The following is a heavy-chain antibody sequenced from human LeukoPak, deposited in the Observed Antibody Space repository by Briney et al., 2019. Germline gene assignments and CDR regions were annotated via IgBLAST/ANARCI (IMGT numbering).Heavy chain of an antibody. CDR1: GYTFTDYY. V-gene: IGHV1-2*02. D-gene: IGHD2-2*01. Sequence: ASVKVSCKASGYTFTDYYMHWVRQAPGQGFEWMGWINPNGGDTNYAQKFQGRVTMTRDTSISTAHMEVSRLRSDDTAVYYCARANFPYCSSSTCLFDYWGQGTLVTVSS. CDR2: INPNGGDT. J-gene: IGHJ4*02. CDR3: ARANFPYCSSSTCLFDY.